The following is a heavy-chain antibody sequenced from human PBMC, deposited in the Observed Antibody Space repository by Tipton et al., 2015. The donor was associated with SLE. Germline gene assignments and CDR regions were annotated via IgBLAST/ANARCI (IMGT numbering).Heavy chain of an antibody. J-gene: IGHJ3*02. CDR2: IYVTASGST. Sequence: TLSLTCTVSGGSVSGFYWSWIRQPPGKGLEWIGYIYVTASGSTSYNPYLKSRITISADTSRNQFFLTLSSLTAADTAVYYCVRDRRNVFDIWGQGAVVTVSS. CDR3: VRDRRNVFDI. CDR1: GGSVSGFY. V-gene: IGHV4-4*08.